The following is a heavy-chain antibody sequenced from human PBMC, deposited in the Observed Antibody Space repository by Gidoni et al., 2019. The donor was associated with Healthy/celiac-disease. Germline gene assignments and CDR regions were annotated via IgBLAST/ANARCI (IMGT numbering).Heavy chain of an antibody. V-gene: IGHV4-30-2*01. Sequence: QLQLQESGSGLVKPSQTLSLTCAVSGGSISSGGYSWSWIRQPPGKGLEWIGYIYHSGSTYYNPSLKSRVTISVDRSKNQFSLKLSSVTAADTAVYYCASAANDFWRGSPFDYWGQGTLVTVSS. J-gene: IGHJ4*02. CDR3: ASAANDFWRGSPFDY. CDR1: GGSISSGGYS. CDR2: IYHSGST. D-gene: IGHD3-3*01.